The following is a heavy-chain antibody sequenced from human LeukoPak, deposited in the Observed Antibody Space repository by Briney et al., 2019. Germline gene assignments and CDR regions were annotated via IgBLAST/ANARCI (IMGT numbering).Heavy chain of an antibody. Sequence: ASVKVSCKASGYTFTSHDINWVRQATGQGLEWMGWMNPNSGNTGYAQKFQGRVTMTRNTSISTAYMELSSLRSEDTAVYYCARGEDTAMGTDYWGQGTLVTVSS. CDR2: MNPNSGNT. D-gene: IGHD5-18*01. J-gene: IGHJ4*02. V-gene: IGHV1-8*01. CDR3: ARGEDTAMGTDY. CDR1: GYTFTSHD.